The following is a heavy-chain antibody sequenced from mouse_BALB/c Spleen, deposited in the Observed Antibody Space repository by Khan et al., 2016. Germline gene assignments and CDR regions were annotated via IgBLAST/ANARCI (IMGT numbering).Heavy chain of an antibody. CDR2: IWGDGST. CDR3: ASYYDYDGEFAY. Sequence: QVQLQQSGPGLVAPSQSLSITCTVSGFSITGFAVNWVRQPPGKGLEWLGVIWGDGSTDYDSALKSRLSISKDNSKSQVSLKMNSRQTEDTASYYCASYYDYDGEFAYWGQGTLGTVSA. CDR1: GFSITGFA. D-gene: IGHD2-4*01. J-gene: IGHJ3*01. V-gene: IGHV2-6-7*01.